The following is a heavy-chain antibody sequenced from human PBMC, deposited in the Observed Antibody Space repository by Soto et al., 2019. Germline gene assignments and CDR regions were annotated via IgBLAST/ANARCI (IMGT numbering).Heavy chain of an antibody. D-gene: IGHD3-10*01. J-gene: IGHJ4*02. CDR3: ARDHSNYYGSGSYAIDY. V-gene: IGHV4-61*01. CDR2: IYYSGST. CDR1: GGSVSSGSYY. Sequence: KPSETLSLTCTVSGGSVSSGSYYWSWIRHPPGKGLEWIGYIYYSGSTNYNPSLKSRVTISVDTSKNQFSLKLSSVTAADTAVYYCARDHSNYYGSGSYAIDYWGQGALVTVSS.